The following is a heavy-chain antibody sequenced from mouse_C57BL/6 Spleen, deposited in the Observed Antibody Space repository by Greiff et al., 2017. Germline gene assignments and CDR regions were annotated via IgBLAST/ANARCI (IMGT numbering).Heavy chain of an antibody. CDR1: GYTFTSYW. CDR3: ARGGGTGYFDV. Sequence: QVQLQQPGAELVMPGASVKLSCKASGYTFTSYWMHWVKQRPGQGLEWIGEIDPSDSYTTYNQKFKGKSTLTVDKSSSTAYMQLRSLTSEDAAVYYCARGGGTGYFDVWGTGTTGTVSS. J-gene: IGHJ1*03. D-gene: IGHD4-1*01. V-gene: IGHV1-69*01. CDR2: IDPSDSYT.